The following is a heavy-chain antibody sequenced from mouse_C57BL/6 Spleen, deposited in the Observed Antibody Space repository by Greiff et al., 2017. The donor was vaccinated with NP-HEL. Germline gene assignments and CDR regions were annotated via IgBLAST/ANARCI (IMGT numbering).Heavy chain of an antibody. Sequence: EVQLQQSGAELVRPGASVKLSCTASGFNIKADYMHWVKQRPEQGLEWIGWIDPENGDTEYASKFQGKANITADTSSNTAYLQLSSLTSEDTAVYYCTPYSNYDRYFDVWGTGTTVTVAS. D-gene: IGHD2-5*01. V-gene: IGHV14-4*01. CDR1: GFNIKADY. CDR2: IDPENGDT. J-gene: IGHJ1*03. CDR3: TPYSNYDRYFDV.